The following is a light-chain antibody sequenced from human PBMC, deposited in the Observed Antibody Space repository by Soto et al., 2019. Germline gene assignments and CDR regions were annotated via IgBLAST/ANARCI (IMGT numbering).Light chain of an antibody. Sequence: AIRVTQSAASLSASVGDSVTIACRASQRIXSDLDWYQQKPGKAPKLLSXAQSTLQSGVPSRFRGSGSGKDFTLTISCLQSEDFATYYCQQYYRYPTWTFGQGTKVDIK. CDR3: QQYYRYPTWT. CDR2: AQS. V-gene: IGKV1-8*01. CDR1: QRIXSD. J-gene: IGKJ1*01.